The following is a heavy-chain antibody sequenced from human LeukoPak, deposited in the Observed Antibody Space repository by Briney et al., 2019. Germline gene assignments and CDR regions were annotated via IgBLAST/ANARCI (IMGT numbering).Heavy chain of an antibody. CDR2: IFTSGST. Sequence: SETLSLTCSVSGGSISSGNYYWSWIRQPAGKGLEWIGRIFTSGSTNYNPSLKSRVTISLDTSKNQFSLKLSSVTAADTAVYYCASSNHIRFLEWLFAYWGQGTLVTVSS. CDR1: GGSISSGNYY. J-gene: IGHJ4*02. D-gene: IGHD3-3*01. CDR3: ASSNHIRFLEWLFAY. V-gene: IGHV4-61*02.